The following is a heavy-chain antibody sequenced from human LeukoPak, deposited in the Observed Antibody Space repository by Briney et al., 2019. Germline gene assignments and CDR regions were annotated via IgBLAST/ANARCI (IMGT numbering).Heavy chain of an antibody. Sequence: RPPLAASAFTASTNYMCSARQAPGTSMEWVSLIYSGGGTYYADSVKGRFTISRDNSRNTLSLQMNSLRVDDTAVSYCARGFRSVTSWGHFDYWRQGPLVTVSS. CDR3: ARGFRSVTSWGHFDY. V-gene: IGHV3-66*01. J-gene: IGHJ4*02. CDR1: AFTASTNY. D-gene: IGHD4-17*01. CDR2: IYSGGGT.